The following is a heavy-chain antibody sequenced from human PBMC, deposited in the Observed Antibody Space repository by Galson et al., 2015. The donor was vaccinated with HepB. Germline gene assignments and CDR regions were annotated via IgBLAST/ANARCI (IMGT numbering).Heavy chain of an antibody. J-gene: IGHJ4*02. V-gene: IGHV5-51*01. Sequence: QSGAEVKKPGGSLKISCPASGYSFSTHWIGWVRQVPGQGLEWLGIIYPGDSDTKYSPAFQGHVTISVDRSVTSAYLQWTSLKVSDTATDFCARQADIVAPFDYWGQGTLVTVSS. CDR2: IYPGDSDT. CDR3: ARQADIVAPFDY. CDR1: GYSFSTHW. D-gene: IGHD2-21*01.